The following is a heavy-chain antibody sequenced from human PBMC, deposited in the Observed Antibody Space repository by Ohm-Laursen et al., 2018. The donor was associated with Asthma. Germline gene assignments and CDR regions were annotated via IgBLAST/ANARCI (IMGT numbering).Heavy chain of an antibody. Sequence: SLRLSCSASGFTFSSYAITWVRQAPGKGLQWVSAISSSGGGTYYADSVKGRFTISRGNSKSTLYLQMNSLRAEDTAVYYCAKNSGGSSWTGSRYGLDVWGQGTTVTVSS. CDR2: ISSSGGGT. V-gene: IGHV3-23*01. CDR1: GFTFSSYA. D-gene: IGHD6-13*01. J-gene: IGHJ6*02. CDR3: AKNSGGSSWTGSRYGLDV.